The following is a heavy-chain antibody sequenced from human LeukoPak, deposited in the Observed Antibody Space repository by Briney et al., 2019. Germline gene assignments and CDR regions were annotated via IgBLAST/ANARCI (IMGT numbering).Heavy chain of an antibody. CDR2: IYYSGST. CDR3: ARDRANSYGYDY. Sequence: SETLSLTCTVSGGSISSYYWSWIRQPPGKGLEWIGNIYYSGSTNYNPSLKSRVTISVDTSKNQFSLNLSSVTAADTAVYYCARDRANSYGYDYWGQGTLVSVSS. CDR1: GGSISSYY. J-gene: IGHJ4*02. V-gene: IGHV4-59*01. D-gene: IGHD5-18*01.